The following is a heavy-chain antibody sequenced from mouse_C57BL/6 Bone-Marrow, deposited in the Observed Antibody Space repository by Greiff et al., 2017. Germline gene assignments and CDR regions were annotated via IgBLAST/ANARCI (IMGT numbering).Heavy chain of an antibody. D-gene: IGHD1-1*01. Sequence: QVQLQQSGAELARPWASVKLSCKASGYTFTSYGISWVNQRTGQGLEWIGEIYPRSGNTYYNEKFKGKATLNADKAYSKAYMELRSLTSEDSAVYFCARCYYYGSSYPFAYWGKGTLVTVSA. CDR2: IYPRSGNT. CDR1: GYTFTSYG. V-gene: IGHV1-81*01. CDR3: ARCYYYGSSYPFAY. J-gene: IGHJ3*01.